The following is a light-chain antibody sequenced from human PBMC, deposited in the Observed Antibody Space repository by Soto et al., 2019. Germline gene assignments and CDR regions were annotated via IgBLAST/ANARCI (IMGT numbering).Light chain of an antibody. CDR3: QQRSNWPAYT. V-gene: IGKV3-11*01. CDR2: DAS. J-gene: IGKJ2*01. CDR1: QSVSSY. Sequence: EIVLTQSPATLSLSPGERATLSCRASQSVSSYLAWYQQKPGQAPRLLIYDASNRATGIPARFSGSGSGTDFTLTIISLETEEFAVYYCQQRSNWPAYTFGRGTKLEIK.